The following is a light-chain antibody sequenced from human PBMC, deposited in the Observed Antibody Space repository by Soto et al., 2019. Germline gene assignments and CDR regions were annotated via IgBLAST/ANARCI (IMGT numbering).Light chain of an antibody. CDR1: QSVSSNY. V-gene: IGKV3-20*01. CDR3: QQYDTSPRS. CDR2: GAS. J-gene: IGKJ1*01. Sequence: EIVLTQSPGTLSLSPGERATLSCRASQSVSSNYLAWYQQKRGQAPRLLIYGASSRATGIPTRFSGSGSGTDFALTISRLEAEDSAVYYCQQYDTSPRSFGQGTKVEI.